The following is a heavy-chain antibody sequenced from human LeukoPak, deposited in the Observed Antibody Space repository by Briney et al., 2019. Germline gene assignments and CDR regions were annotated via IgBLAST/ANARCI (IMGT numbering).Heavy chain of an antibody. CDR1: GYTFTSYY. V-gene: IGHV1-46*01. Sequence: ASVKVSCKASGYTFTSYYMHWVRQAPGQGLGWMGIINPSGGSTSYAQKFQGRVTMTRDTSTSTVYMELSSLRSDDTAVYYCARAFRPDSSGYYSPPWYLDYWGQGTLVTVSS. CDR3: ARAFRPDSSGYYSPPWYLDY. J-gene: IGHJ4*02. D-gene: IGHD3-22*01. CDR2: INPSGGST.